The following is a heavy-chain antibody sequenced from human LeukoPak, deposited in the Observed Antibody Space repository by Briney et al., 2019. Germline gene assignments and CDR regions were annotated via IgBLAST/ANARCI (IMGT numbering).Heavy chain of an antibody. V-gene: IGHV4-30-2*01. Sequence: SQTLSLTCTVSGGSISSGGYYWSWIRQPPGKGLEWIGYIYHSGSTYYNPSLKSRVTISVDRSKNQFSLKLSSVTAADTAVYYCARDPDPNYGGNSHYFDYWGQGTLVTVSS. CDR3: ARDPDPNYGGNSHYFDY. CDR1: GGSISSGGYY. D-gene: IGHD4-23*01. CDR2: IYHSGST. J-gene: IGHJ4*02.